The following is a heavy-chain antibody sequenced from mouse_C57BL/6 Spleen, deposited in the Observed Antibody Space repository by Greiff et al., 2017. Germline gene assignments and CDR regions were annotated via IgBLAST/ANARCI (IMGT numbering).Heavy chain of an antibody. Sequence: EVQRVESGGGLVKPGGSLKLSCAASGFTFSDYGMHWVRQAPEKGLEWVAYISSGSSTIYYEDTVKGRFTISRDNAKNTLFLQMTSLRSEDTAMYYCAKNKGIYYEYAWFAYWGQGTRVTVSA. CDR3: AKNKGIYYEYAWFAY. CDR2: ISSGSSTI. D-gene: IGHD2-4*01. CDR1: GFTFSDYG. J-gene: IGHJ3*01. V-gene: IGHV5-17*01.